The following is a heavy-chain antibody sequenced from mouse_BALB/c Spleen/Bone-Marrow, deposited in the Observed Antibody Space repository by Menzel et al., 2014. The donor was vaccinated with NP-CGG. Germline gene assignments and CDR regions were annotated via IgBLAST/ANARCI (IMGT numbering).Heavy chain of an antibody. CDR3: VKWGLRLWYFDV. Sequence: EVQVVESGPGLVKPSQSLSLTCSVTGYSITSGYYWNWIRQFPGNKLEWMGYISYDGSNNYNPSLKNRISITRDTSKNQFFLKLNSVTTEDTATYYCVKWGLRLWYFDVWGAGTTVTISS. CDR1: GYSITSGYY. V-gene: IGHV3-6*02. CDR2: ISYDGSN. D-gene: IGHD1-2*01. J-gene: IGHJ1*01.